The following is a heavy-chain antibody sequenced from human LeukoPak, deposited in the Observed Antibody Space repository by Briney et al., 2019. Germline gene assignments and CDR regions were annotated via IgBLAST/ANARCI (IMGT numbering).Heavy chain of an antibody. CDR3: AKWGDYDVLTGYYVSDF. CDR2: ISGRSNNS. Sequence: GASLRLSCAASGFIFSNYAMYWVRQAPGKGLEWVSAISGRSNNSYYADSVKGRFTISRDSSKNTLYLQMNSLRADDTAVYYCAKWGDYDVLTGYYVSDFWGQGTLVTVSS. CDR1: GFIFSNYA. J-gene: IGHJ4*02. V-gene: IGHV3-23*01. D-gene: IGHD3-9*01.